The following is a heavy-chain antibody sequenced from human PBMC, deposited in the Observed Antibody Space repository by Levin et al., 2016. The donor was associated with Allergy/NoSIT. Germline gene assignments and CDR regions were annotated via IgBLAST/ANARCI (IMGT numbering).Heavy chain of an antibody. J-gene: IGHJ4*02. CDR3: ATVPDYYGDYELIN. Sequence: WVRQAPGQGLEWMGGIIPIFGTANYAQKFQGRVTITADESTSTAYMELSSLRSEDTAVYYCATVPDYYGDYELINWGQGTLVTVSS. D-gene: IGHD4-17*01. V-gene: IGHV1-69*01. CDR2: IIPIFGTA.